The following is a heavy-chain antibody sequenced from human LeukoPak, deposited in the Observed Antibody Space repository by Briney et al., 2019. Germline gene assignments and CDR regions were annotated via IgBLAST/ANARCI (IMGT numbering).Heavy chain of an antibody. J-gene: IGHJ4*02. CDR3: ARDYDILTAYHASFDY. D-gene: IGHD3-9*01. V-gene: IGHV3-7*01. CDR1: GFTFSRYW. CDR2: IKQDGSEE. Sequence: PGGSLRLSCAASGFTFSRYWMSWVRQAPGKGLEWVANIKQDGSEEYYVDSVKGRFTISRDNAKNSLSLQMDSLRAEDTAVYYCARDYDILTAYHASFDYWGQGTLVTVSS.